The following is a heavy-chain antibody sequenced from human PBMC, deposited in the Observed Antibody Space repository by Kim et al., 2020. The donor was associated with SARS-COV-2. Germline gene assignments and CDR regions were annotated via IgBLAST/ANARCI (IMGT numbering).Heavy chain of an antibody. J-gene: IGHJ4*02. Sequence: GSLRLSCAASGFTFSSYGMHWVRQAPGKGLEWVAVIWYDGSNKYYADSVKGRFTISRDNSKNTLYLQMNSLRAEDTAVYYCAKDEQQLALDYWGQGTLVTVSS. D-gene: IGHD6-13*01. V-gene: IGHV3-33*06. CDR2: IWYDGSNK. CDR1: GFTFSSYG. CDR3: AKDEQQLALDY.